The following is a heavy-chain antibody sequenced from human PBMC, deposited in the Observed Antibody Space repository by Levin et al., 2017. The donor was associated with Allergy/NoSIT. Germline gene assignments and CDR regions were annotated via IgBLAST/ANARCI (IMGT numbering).Heavy chain of an antibody. CDR2: INHSGST. CDR1: GGSFSGYY. CDR3: ARGLRGYGDTRKDY. J-gene: IGHJ4*02. Sequence: ESLKISCAVYGGSFSGYYWSWIRQPPGKGLEWIGEINHSGSTNYNPSLKSRVTISVDTSKNQFSLKLSSVTAADTAVYYCARGLRGYGDTRKDYWGQGTLVTVSS. V-gene: IGHV4-34*01. D-gene: IGHD4-17*01.